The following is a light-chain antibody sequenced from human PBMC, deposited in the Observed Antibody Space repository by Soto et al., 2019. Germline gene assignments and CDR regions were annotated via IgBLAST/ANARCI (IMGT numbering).Light chain of an antibody. V-gene: IGLV2-14*01. CDR1: SSDVGSYDH. J-gene: IGLJ1*01. Sequence: QSVLTQTASVXGSPGQSSTISCSGTSSDVGSYDHVAWYQQFPGKTPKLMIYEVSNRPSGVSSRFSGSKSGNTASLNISGLKAEDEADYYCISSTGSSTSYVFGSGTKVPVL. CDR2: EVS. CDR3: ISSTGSSTSYV.